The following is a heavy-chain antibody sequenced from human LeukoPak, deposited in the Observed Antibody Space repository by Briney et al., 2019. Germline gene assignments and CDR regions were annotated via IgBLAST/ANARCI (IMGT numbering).Heavy chain of an antibody. CDR1: GYTFTGYF. Sequence: ASVKVSCKAAGYTFTGYFMDWVRPAPGQGLEWMGEINPNNGDTKFAQKFEGRVTMTRDTSITTAYMELSSLKSDDTAVYYCARLRWERGALDYWGQGTPVTVSS. D-gene: IGHD1-26*01. V-gene: IGHV1-2*02. J-gene: IGHJ4*02. CDR2: INPNNGDT. CDR3: ARLRWERGALDY.